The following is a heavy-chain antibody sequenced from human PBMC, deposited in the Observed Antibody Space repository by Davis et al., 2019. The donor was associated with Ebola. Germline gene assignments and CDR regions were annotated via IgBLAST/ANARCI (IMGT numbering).Heavy chain of an antibody. Sequence: GESLKISCAASGFTFSSYAMSWVRQAPGKGLEWVSAISGSGGSTYYADSVKGRFTISRDNAKNSLYLQMNSLRDEDTAVYYCASSASLVVVAPFDSWGQGTLVAVSS. V-gene: IGHV3-23*01. CDR3: ASSASLVVVAPFDS. J-gene: IGHJ4*02. CDR2: ISGSGGST. CDR1: GFTFSSYA. D-gene: IGHD3-22*01.